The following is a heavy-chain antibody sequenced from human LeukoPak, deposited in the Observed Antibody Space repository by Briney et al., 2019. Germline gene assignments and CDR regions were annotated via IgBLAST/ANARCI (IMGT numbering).Heavy chain of an antibody. CDR1: GFTFSNHW. D-gene: IGHD3-10*01. CDR2: INTDGSST. CDR3: ARGFITMVRGVIS. Sequence: GGSLRLSCAASGFTFSNHWMHWVRQAPGKGLVWVSHINTDGSSTSYADSVKGRFTISRDNAKNTLYLQMNSLRAEDTAVYYCARGFITMVRGVISWGQGTLVTVSS. V-gene: IGHV3-74*01. J-gene: IGHJ4*02.